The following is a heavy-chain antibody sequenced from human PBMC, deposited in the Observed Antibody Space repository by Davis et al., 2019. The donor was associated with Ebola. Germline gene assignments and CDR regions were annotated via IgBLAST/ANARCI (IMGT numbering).Heavy chain of an antibody. D-gene: IGHD3/OR15-3a*01. CDR2: ISASGGGSTT. CDR1: GFTFDTHA. V-gene: IGHV3-48*01. CDR3: ASRWDWTVLPIIDY. Sequence: GESLKISCRDYGFTFDTHAMHWIRQAPGRGLEWVAYISASGGGSTTLYTESVKGRFTISRDNSKKMLFLEMNSLRAEDTAVYFCASRWDWTVLPIIDYWGQGTLATVSS. J-gene: IGHJ4*02.